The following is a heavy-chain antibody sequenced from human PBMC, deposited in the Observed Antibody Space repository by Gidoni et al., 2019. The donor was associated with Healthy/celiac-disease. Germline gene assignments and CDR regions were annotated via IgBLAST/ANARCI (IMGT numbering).Heavy chain of an antibody. CDR1: GGTFSSYA. CDR2: IIPIFGTA. CDR3: ATPYSGSYYGGYY. V-gene: IGHV1-69*06. D-gene: IGHD1-26*01. Sequence: QVQLVQSGAEVKKPGSSVTVSCKASGGTFSSYAISWVRQSTGQGIEWMGGIIPIFGTANYAQKFKGRVTIAADKATRTAYMELSSMRSEDMGVYYCATPYSGSYYGGYYWGQGNLVTVAS. J-gene: IGHJ4*02.